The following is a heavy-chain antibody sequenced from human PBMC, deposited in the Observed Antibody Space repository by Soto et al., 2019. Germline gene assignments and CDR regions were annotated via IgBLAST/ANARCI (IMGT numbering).Heavy chain of an antibody. CDR1: GFTFSSYS. D-gene: IGHD3-10*01. J-gene: IGHJ6*02. CDR2: ISSSSSYI. Sequence: GGSLRLSCAASGFTFSSYSMNWVRQAPGKGLEWVSSISSSSSYIYYADSVKGRFTISRDNAKNSLYLQMNSLRAEDTAVYYCARDFNVTMVRGVMFGDYYYYGMDVWGQGTTVTVSS. CDR3: ARDFNVTMVRGVMFGDYYYYGMDV. V-gene: IGHV3-21*01.